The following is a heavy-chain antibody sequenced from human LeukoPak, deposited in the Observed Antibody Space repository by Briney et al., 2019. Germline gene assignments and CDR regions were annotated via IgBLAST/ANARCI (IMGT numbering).Heavy chain of an antibody. D-gene: IGHD6-13*01. CDR3: ARADYSSTWSHDYYYMDV. V-gene: IGHV4-38-2*02. CDR2: IYHSGST. Sequence: SETLSLTCTVSGYSISSGYYWGWIRQPPGKGLEWIGSIYHSGSTYYNPSLKSRVTTSVDTSKNQFSLKLSSVTAAGTAVYYCARADYSSTWSHDYYYMDVWGKGTTVTVSS. J-gene: IGHJ6*03. CDR1: GYSISSGYY.